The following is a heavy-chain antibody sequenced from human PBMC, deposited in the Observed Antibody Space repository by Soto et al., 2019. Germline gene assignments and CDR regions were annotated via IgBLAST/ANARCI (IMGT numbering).Heavy chain of an antibody. J-gene: IGHJ4*02. CDR1: CFTVTIYG. CDR3: ARDYERKFEY. V-gene: IGHV1-18*04. D-gene: IGHD3-16*01. Sequence: ASVXVAFKASCFTVTIYGVMFFRQAPGQGLEWIGWIGAYNVNTKYAQKFQGRVTVTTDTSTNTAYMELRSLRSDDKAVYYCARDYERKFEYRGQGTLV. CDR2: IGAYNVNT.